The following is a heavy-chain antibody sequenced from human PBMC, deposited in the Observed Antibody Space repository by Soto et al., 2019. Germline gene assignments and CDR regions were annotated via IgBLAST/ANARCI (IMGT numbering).Heavy chain of an antibody. J-gene: IGHJ5*02. CDR2: IDWDDDK. CDR3: ARMIGKWEHITTGFDL. D-gene: IGHD1-26*01. V-gene: IGHV2-70*01. Sequence: SGPTLVNPTQTLTLTCTFSGFSLSTSGMCVSWIRQPPGKALEWLALIDWDDDKYYSTSLKTRLTISKDTSKNQVVLTMTNMDPVDTATYYCARMIGKWEHITTGFDLWGQGILVTVSS. CDR1: GFSLSTSGMC.